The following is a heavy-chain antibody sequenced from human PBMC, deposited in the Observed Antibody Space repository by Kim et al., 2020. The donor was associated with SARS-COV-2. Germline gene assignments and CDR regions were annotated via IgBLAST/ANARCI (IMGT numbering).Heavy chain of an antibody. Sequence: GGSLRLSCAASGFTFSSYAMSWVRQAPGKGLEWVSAISGSGGSTYYADSVKGRFTISRDNSKNTLYLQMNSLRAEDTAVYYCAKDGPRWGITGKGSAGDYWGQGTLVTVSS. CDR2: ISGSGGST. J-gene: IGHJ4*02. CDR3: AKDGPRWGITGKGSAGDY. V-gene: IGHV3-23*01. CDR1: GFTFSSYA. D-gene: IGHD1-20*01.